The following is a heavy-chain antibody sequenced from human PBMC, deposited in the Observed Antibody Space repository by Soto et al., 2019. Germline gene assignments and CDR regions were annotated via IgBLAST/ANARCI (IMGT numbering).Heavy chain of an antibody. J-gene: IGHJ5*02. CDR3: ARGDNDSSGYYSLNWFDP. CDR1: GFTFSSYS. D-gene: IGHD3-22*01. CDR2: ISSSSSTI. V-gene: IGHV3-48*02. Sequence: EVQLVESGGGLVQPGGSLRLSCAASGFTFSSYSMNWVRQAPGKGLEWVSYISSSSSTIYYADSVKGRFPISRDNAKNSLYLQMNSLRDEDTAVYYCARGDNDSSGYYSLNWFDPWGQGTLVTVSS.